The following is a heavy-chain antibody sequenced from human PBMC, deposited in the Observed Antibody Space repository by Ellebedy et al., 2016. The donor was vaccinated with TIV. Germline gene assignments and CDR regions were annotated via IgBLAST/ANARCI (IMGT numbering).Heavy chain of an antibody. D-gene: IGHD6-19*01. Sequence: PGGSLRLSCSASGFTVSDYAMNWVLQAPGRGLEWVSGVTASGFGTYYADSVKGRFSISRDKSKNTIYLELKSLRAEDTALYYCARGFSSGVPAFFQHWGQGTLVTVSS. CDR1: GFTVSDYA. J-gene: IGHJ1*01. V-gene: IGHV3-23*01. CDR3: ARGFSSGVPAFFQH. CDR2: VTASGFGT.